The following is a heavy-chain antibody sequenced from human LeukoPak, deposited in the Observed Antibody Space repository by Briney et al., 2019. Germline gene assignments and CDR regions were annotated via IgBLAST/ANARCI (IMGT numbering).Heavy chain of an antibody. CDR1: GFIVSNNY. Sequence: PGGSLRLSCAASGFIVSNNYMRWVRQAPGKGLEWVSSIYSRGSTSYVDSVKGRFTISRDNSKNTLFLQMNSLRVEDTAVYYCARDYYGPWGQGTLVTVSS. D-gene: IGHD3-22*01. CDR2: IYSRGST. CDR3: ARDYYGP. J-gene: IGHJ5*02. V-gene: IGHV3-66*03.